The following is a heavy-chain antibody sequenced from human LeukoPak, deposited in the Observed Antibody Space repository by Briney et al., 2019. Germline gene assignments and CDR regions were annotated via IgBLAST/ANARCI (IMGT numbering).Heavy chain of an antibody. CDR2: IYPGDSDT. CDR3: ARHGIAAAGYYYYMDV. Sequence: KRGESLKISCKGSGYSFTSYWIGWVRQMPGKGLEWMGIIYPGDSDTRYSPSFQGQVTISADKSISTAYLQWSSLKASDTAMYYCARHGIAAAGYYYYMDVWGKGTTVTVSS. D-gene: IGHD6-13*01. V-gene: IGHV5-51*01. J-gene: IGHJ6*03. CDR1: GYSFTSYW.